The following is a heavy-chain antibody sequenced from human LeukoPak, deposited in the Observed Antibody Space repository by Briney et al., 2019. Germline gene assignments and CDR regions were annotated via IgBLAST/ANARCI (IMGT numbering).Heavy chain of an antibody. CDR2: IIPIFGTA. J-gene: IGHJ3*02. V-gene: IGHV1-69*05. CDR1: GGTFSSYA. CDR3: ATGSRVFAFDI. D-gene: IGHD6-25*01. Sequence: GASVKVSCKASGGTFSSYAISWVRQAPGQGLEWMGGIIPIFGTANYAQKFQGRVTMTRDTSTSTVYMELSSLRSDDTAVYYCATGSRVFAFDIWGQGTMVTVPS.